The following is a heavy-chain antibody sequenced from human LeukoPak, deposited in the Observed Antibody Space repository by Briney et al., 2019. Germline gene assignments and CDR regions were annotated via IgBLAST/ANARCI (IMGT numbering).Heavy chain of an antibody. CDR1: GGSINNNY. CDR2: IYSGGTT. D-gene: IGHD1-26*01. V-gene: IGHV4-4*09. J-gene: IGHJ4*02. CDR3: ARHGSKLVGPSTIYFDK. Sequence: SETLSLTCTVSGGSINNNYWSWIRQPPGKELDWTGYIYSGGTTSYNPSLESRVTISVDTSNNQFSLKLNSVTAADTAVYFCARHGSKLVGPSTIYFDKWGQGILVTVSS.